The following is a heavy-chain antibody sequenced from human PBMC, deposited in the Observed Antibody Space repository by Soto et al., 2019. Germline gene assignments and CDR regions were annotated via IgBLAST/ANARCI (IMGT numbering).Heavy chain of an antibody. Sequence: QVQLVESGGGVVQPGRSLRLSCAASGFTFSSYAMHWVHQAPGKGLEWVAVISYDGSNKYYADSVKGRFTISRDNSKNTLYLQMNSLRAEDTAVYYCARDIAARRGGYYGMDVWGQGTTVTVSS. CDR3: ARDIAARRGGYYGMDV. J-gene: IGHJ6*02. V-gene: IGHV3-30-3*01. CDR1: GFTFSSYA. CDR2: ISYDGSNK. D-gene: IGHD6-6*01.